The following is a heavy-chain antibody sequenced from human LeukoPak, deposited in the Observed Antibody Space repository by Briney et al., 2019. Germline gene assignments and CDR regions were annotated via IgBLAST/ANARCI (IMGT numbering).Heavy chain of an antibody. J-gene: IGHJ4*02. CDR1: GGSISSYY. CDR3: ACSGYINSSDY. D-gene: IGHD3-22*01. V-gene: IGHV4-4*07. CDR2: IYTSGST. Sequence: SETLSLTCTASGGSISSYYRSWIRQPAGKGLEWIGRIYTSGSTNYNPSLKSRVTMSVDTSTNQFSLKLSSVTAVDNGANDFACSGYINSSDYWGQGTLVTVSS.